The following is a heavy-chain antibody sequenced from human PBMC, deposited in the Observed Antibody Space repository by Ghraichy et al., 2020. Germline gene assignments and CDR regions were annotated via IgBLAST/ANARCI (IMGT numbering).Heavy chain of an antibody. J-gene: IGHJ6*02. CDR2: IYYGGST. D-gene: IGHD3-9*01. Sequence: SETLSLTCSVSGSSISTYYWSWIRQPPGKGLEWIGYIYYGGSTNYNPSLESRVTISLDTSKKQFSLNLISVTAADTAVYYCARVSRGPNYDVLTGYYYYYAMDFWGQGTTVTVSS. V-gene: IGHV4-59*01. CDR3: ARVSRGPNYDVLTGYYYYYAMDF. CDR1: GSSISTYY.